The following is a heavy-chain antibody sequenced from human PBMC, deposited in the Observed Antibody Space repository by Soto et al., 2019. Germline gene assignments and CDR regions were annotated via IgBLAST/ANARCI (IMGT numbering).Heavy chain of an antibody. D-gene: IGHD5-18*01. CDR1: GGTFSSYA. CDR3: ARVRLPHAFDI. CDR2: IIPIFGTA. Sequence: GASVKVSCKASGGTFSSYAISWVRQAPGQGLEWMGGIIPIFGTANYAQKFQGRVTITADKSTSTAYMELSSLRSEDTAVYYCARVRLPHAFDIWGQGTMVTVSS. V-gene: IGHV1-69*06. J-gene: IGHJ3*02.